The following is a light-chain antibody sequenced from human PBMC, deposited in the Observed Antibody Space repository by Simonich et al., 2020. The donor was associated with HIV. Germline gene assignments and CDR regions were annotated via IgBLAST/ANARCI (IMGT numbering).Light chain of an antibody. CDR3: QQYYSPPLA. CDR1: QSLLYSSNNKNY. J-gene: IGKJ4*01. V-gene: IGKV4-1*01. CDR2: WAS. Sequence: DIVMTQSPDSLAVSLGERATINCKSSQSLLYSSNNKNYLAWYPQKPGQPPKLLIYWASTRESGVPDRFSGSGSGTDFTLTISSLQAEDVAVYYCQQYYSPPLAFGGGTKVEIK.